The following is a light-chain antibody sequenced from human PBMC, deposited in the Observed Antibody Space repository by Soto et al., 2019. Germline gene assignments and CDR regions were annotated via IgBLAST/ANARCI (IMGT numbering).Light chain of an antibody. CDR2: EAS. J-gene: IGKJ1*01. CDR3: QQYNNWPS. Sequence: ILMTQSPHTLSASVGDSVAVTCRASENVNGHLAWYQQKPGKAPKLLIYEASILESGVPSRFSGSGFGTEFTLTINGLLPEDFVTYYCQQYNNWPSFGQGTKV. CDR1: ENVNGH. V-gene: IGKV1-5*03.